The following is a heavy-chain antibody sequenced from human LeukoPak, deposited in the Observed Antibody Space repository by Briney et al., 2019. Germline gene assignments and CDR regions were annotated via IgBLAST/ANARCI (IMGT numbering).Heavy chain of an antibody. D-gene: IGHD1-26*01. CDR1: GFTFTSYS. J-gene: IGHJ4*02. CDR3: AKKAQYNGNYPLDY. V-gene: IGHV3-23*01. CDR2: TSDRGDYT. Sequence: GGSLRLSCAASGFTFTSYSMSWVRQAPGKGLEWVSGTSDRGDYTYYADSVKGRFTISRDNSKNTLYLQMNSLRAEDTALYFCAKKAQYNGNYPLDYWGQGTLVTVSS.